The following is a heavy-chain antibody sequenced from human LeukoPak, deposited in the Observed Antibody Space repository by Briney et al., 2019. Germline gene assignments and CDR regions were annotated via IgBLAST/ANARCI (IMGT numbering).Heavy chain of an antibody. CDR1: GFAFSTYE. CDR3: ASRSTGFSY. V-gene: IGHV3-48*03. Sequence: QPGGSLRLSCVASGFAFSTYEMNWVRQAPGKGLEWVSYISSSGVTISYADSLNGRFTISRDNANNSRFLQMNSLRAEDTAVYYCASRSTGFSYWSQGTLVTVSS. J-gene: IGHJ4*02. CDR2: ISSSGVTI.